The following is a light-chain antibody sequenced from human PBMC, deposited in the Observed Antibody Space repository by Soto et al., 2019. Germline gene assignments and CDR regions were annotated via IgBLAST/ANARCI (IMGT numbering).Light chain of an antibody. CDR1: QGINSD. CDR3: QQLKSYPIT. J-gene: IGKJ5*01. CDR2: DTS. Sequence: DIPLTQSPSFLSASIGDRVTITCRASQGINSDLAWYQQKPGRAPKLLIYDTSTLQRGVPLRFSGRGFGTEFTLTISRLQPEDFATYFCQQLKSYPITFGQGTRLDIK. V-gene: IGKV1-9*01.